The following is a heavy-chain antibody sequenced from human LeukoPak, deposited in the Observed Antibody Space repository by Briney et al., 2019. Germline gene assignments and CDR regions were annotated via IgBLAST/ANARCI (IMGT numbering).Heavy chain of an antibody. CDR2: IYYSGST. V-gene: IGHV4-59*08. Sequence: SETPSLTCTVSGGSINSYYWSWIRQPPRKRLEWIGYIYYSGSTNYNPSLKSRVTISVDTSKKQFSLKLSSVTAADTAVYYCARHRPGPYDYWGQGTLVTVSS. J-gene: IGHJ4*02. CDR1: GGSINSYY. CDR3: ARHRPGPYDY.